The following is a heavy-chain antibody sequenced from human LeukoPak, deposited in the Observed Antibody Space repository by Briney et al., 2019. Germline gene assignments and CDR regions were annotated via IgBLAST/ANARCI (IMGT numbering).Heavy chain of an antibody. V-gene: IGHV3-21*01. Sequence: GGSLRLSCAASGFTFSSYSMNWVRQAPGKGLEWVSSISSSSSYIYYADSVKGRFTISRDNAKNSLYLQMNSLRAEDTAVYYCAREMGGAGTYYFDYWGQGTLVTVSS. CDR2: ISSSSSYI. CDR3: AREMGGAGTYYFDY. D-gene: IGHD3-16*01. J-gene: IGHJ4*02. CDR1: GFTFSSYS.